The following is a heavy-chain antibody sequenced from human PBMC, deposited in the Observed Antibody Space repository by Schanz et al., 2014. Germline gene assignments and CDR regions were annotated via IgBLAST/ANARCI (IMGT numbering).Heavy chain of an antibody. J-gene: IGHJ4*02. V-gene: IGHV3-11*04. D-gene: IGHD1-26*01. CDR3: ARGGSGSHYRLDY. CDR2: ISGSSRTI. CDR1: GFIFSDYY. Sequence: VQLLESGGGLVKPGGSLRLSCAASGFIFSDYYMAWIRQAPGKGPEWVSYISGSSRTIYYADSMKGRFTVSRDNAENALYLQMNSLRAEDTGLYFCARGGSGSHYRLDYWGQGTLVTVSS.